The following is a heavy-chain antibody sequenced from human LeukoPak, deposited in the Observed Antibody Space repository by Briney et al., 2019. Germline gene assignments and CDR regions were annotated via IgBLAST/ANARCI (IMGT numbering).Heavy chain of an antibody. CDR3: ARLTALAGHRGAFDI. CDR1: GGSIGGHTFY. J-gene: IGHJ3*02. D-gene: IGHD6-19*01. Sequence: PSETLSHTCNVSGGSIGGHTFYWDWIRQPPGKGLEWIATIYYNGNTFYNPSLKSRVAISIDMSKSQFSLHLSSVTAADTAIYYCARLTALAGHRGAFDIWGPGTMVTVSS. V-gene: IGHV4-39*01. CDR2: IYYNGNT.